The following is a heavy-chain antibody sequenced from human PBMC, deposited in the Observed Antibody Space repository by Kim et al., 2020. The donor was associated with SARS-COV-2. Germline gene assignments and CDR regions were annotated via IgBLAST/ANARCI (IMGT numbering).Heavy chain of an antibody. CDR1: GYTFTNYA. J-gene: IGHJ4*02. D-gene: IGHD2-2*01. CDR3: AIEFSASNFDY. V-gene: IGHV1-3*01. CDR2: INPGSGNT. Sequence: ASVKVSCKASGYTFTNYAMHCVRQAPGQRLEWMGWINPGSGNTKYSQNFQGRVTITRDTSANTAYMELSSLRSEDTAVYYCAIEFSASNFDYWGQGTLVT.